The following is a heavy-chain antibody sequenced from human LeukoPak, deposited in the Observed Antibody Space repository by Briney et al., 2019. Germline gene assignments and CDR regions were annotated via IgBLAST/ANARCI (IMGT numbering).Heavy chain of an antibody. CDR2: IYYSGST. Sequence: PSETLSLTCTVSGGSISSYYWSWIRQPPGKGLEWIGYIYYSGSTNYNPSLKSRVTISVDASKNQFSLKLSSVTAADTAVYYCASTGYCSGGSCPDYWGQGTLVTVSS. CDR3: ASTGYCSGGSCPDY. D-gene: IGHD2-15*01. CDR1: GGSISSYY. J-gene: IGHJ4*02. V-gene: IGHV4-59*01.